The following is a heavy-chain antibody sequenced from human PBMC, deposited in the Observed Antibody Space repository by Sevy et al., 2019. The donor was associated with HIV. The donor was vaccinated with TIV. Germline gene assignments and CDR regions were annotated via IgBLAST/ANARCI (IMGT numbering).Heavy chain of an antibody. CDR2: ISYDGSNK. CDR1: GFTFSSYG. V-gene: IGHV3-30*18. D-gene: IGHD6-6*01. CDR3: AKXRDXAARXEVSPXXXGMXV. Sequence: GGSLRLSCAASGFTFSSYGMHWVRQAPGKGLEWVAVISYDGSNKYYADSVKGRFTISRDNSKNTLYLQMNSLRAEDTXXYYCAKXRDXAARXEVSPXXXGMXVXXXGTTVTVSS. J-gene: IGHJ6*02.